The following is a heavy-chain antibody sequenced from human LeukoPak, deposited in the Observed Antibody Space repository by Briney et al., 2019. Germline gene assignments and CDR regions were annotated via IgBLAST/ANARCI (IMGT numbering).Heavy chain of an antibody. CDR1: GSTFSNYW. CDR3: ARMGHHDFWGTFVYYSYYYMDV. J-gene: IGHJ6*03. CDR2: IKEDGSEK. Sequence: GGSLRLSCAGSGSTFSNYWMNWVRQAPGKGLEWVANIKEDGSEKKNVDSVKGRFTISRGNAKNSLYLQMNSLRAEDTAVYYCARMGHHDFWGTFVYYSYYYMDVWGKGTTVTVSS. D-gene: IGHD3-3*01. V-gene: IGHV3-7*01.